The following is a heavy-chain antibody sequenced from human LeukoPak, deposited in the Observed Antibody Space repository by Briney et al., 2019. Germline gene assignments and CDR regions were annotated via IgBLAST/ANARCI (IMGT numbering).Heavy chain of an antibody. CDR1: GGSISSYY. CDR2: IYSSGST. CDR3: ARYIEVPNVGAFDI. D-gene: IGHD2-8*01. V-gene: IGHV4-4*07. J-gene: IGHJ3*02. Sequence: SETLSLTCTVSGGSISSYYWTWIRQTAEKGLQWIGRIYSSGSTNYNPSLRSRVTMSVDTSKNHFSLNLSSATAADTAVYYCARYIEVPNVGAFDIWGQGTTVTVSS.